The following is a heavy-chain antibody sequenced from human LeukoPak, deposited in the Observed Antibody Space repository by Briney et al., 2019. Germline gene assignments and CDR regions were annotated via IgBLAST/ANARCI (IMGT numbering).Heavy chain of an antibody. J-gene: IGHJ6*03. Sequence: GGSLRLSCAASGFTFSHAWMSWVRQAPGKGLEWVGRIKNKADGGTPDYAAPVKGRFTISRDDSKNTLYLQMNSLKTEDTAVYYCTHVRQLVLIRVHYYYYMDVWGKGTTVTVSS. D-gene: IGHD6-13*01. CDR1: GFTFSHAW. CDR2: IKNKADGGTP. V-gene: IGHV3-15*01. CDR3: THVRQLVLIRVHYYYYMDV.